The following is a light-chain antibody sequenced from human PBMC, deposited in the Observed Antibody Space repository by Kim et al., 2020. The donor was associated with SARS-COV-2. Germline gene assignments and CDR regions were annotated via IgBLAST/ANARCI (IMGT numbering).Light chain of an antibody. CDR3: CSYAGGSSYV. CDR2: EVS. Sequence: QSALTQPASVSGSPGQSITISCTGTNSDVGSYNLVSWFQQHPGKAPKLMIYEVSERPSGVSNRFSGSKSGNTASLTISGLQAEDEADYYCCSYAGGSSYVFGTGTKVTVL. CDR1: NSDVGSYNL. J-gene: IGLJ1*01. V-gene: IGLV2-23*02.